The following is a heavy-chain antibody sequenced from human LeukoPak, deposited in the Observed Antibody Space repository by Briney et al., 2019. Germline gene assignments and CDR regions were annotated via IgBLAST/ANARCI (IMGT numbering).Heavy chain of an antibody. CDR3: ARWYGSGSPEYYYYMDV. CDR1: GFTFSPYS. CDR2: ISRSRSYI. J-gene: IGHJ6*03. D-gene: IGHD3-10*01. V-gene: IGHV3-21*01. Sequence: GGSLRLSCAASGFTFSPYSMNWVRQAPGKGPDMASSISRSRSYIYYADSVKGRFTISRDNAKDSLYLQMNCLRAEDTAVYYCARWYGSGSPEYYYYMDVWGKGTTVTISS.